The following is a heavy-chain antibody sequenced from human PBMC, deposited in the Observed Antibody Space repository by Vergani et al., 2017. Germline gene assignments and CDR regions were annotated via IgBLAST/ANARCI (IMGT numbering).Heavy chain of an antibody. J-gene: IGHJ4*02. CDR3: GRYLGGIGGYYIDH. Sequence: EVQLVESGGDLVQPGRSLRLSCAASGFTFNNSAMHWVRQVPGKGLEWVSGIFSRGDSTYYADSVRGRFTISRDNSESTVSLQMSRLRADDTAVYYCGRYLGGIGGYYIDHWGQGTPVTVSS. CDR1: GFTFNNSA. V-gene: IGHV3-23*04. CDR2: IFSRGDST. D-gene: IGHD3-10*01.